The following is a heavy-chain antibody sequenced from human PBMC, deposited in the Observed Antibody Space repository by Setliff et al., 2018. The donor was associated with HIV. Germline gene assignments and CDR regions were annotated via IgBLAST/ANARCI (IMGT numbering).Heavy chain of an antibody. CDR3: ARDHVVCSGGTCRSDDPYYYYYMNV. J-gene: IGHJ6*03. V-gene: IGHV1-2*02. D-gene: IGHD2-15*01. CDR2: SNPNTGGT. CDR1: GYMFNIYY. Sequence: ASVKVSCKTSGYMFNIYYMHWVRQVPGQGLEWMGWSNPNTGGTKYAQKFQGRVTMTMDTSTTTAYMELSGLKSDDTAVYYCARDHVVCSGGTCRSDDPYYYYYMNVGGQGTTVTVS.